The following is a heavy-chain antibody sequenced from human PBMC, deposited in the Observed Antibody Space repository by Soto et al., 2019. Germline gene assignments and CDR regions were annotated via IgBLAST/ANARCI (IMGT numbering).Heavy chain of an antibody. CDR3: ARIKWGLDYYSGMDV. J-gene: IGHJ6*02. Sequence: QEQLVQSGAEVMKSGASVKVSCKTSGYTFSDYFIQWLRQAPGQGLEWMAWINPKTAATNYAKKFQDRVTLTSDTSFTTAYLELTRLRPDDTAIYYCARIKWGLDYYSGMDVWGQGTAVTVSS. CDR1: GYTFSDYF. D-gene: IGHD1-26*01. CDR2: INPKTAAT. V-gene: IGHV1-2*02.